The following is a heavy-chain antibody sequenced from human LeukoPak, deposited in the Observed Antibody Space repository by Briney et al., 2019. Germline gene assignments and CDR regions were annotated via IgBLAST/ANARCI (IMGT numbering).Heavy chain of an antibody. D-gene: IGHD3-10*01. J-gene: IGHJ5*02. Sequence: SETLSLTCTVSSGSISTSNYYWGWVRQPPGKALEWIGNIFYSGSTYYSPSLKSRVTISLDTSRNQFSLKLNSVTAADTAVYYCARDRILWSGVHPPFDPWGQGTLVTVSS. CDR3: ARDRILWSGVHPPFDP. CDR1: SGSISTSNYY. V-gene: IGHV4-39*07. CDR2: IFYSGST.